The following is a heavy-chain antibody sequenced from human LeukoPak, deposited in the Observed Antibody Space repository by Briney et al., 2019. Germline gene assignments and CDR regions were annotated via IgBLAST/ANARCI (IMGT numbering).Heavy chain of an antibody. Sequence: GGSLRLSCAASGFTFRSYVMKWVRQAPGKGLEWVSTIDRAGSTDTHYADSVKGRFTISRDNSKNTLYLQMNSLGVEDTALYYCAIDVQDDLDYWGQGTLVTVSS. CDR1: GFTFRSYV. CDR3: AIDVQDDLDY. D-gene: IGHD1-1*01. CDR2: IDRAGSTDT. J-gene: IGHJ4*02. V-gene: IGHV3-23*01.